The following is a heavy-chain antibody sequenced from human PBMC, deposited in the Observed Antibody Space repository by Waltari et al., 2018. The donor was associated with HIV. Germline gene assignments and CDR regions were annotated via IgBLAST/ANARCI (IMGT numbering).Heavy chain of an antibody. Sequence: DVQLVESGGGLVKPGGSLRLSCAASGFTFSDYEMNWVRQAPGKGLEWVSYIRNSGTTIYYADSVKGRFTVSRDNAKNSLYLQMDSLRAEDTAIYYCVRDISMVRGADDAFDVWGQGTLVTVSS. D-gene: IGHD3-10*01. V-gene: IGHV3-48*03. J-gene: IGHJ3*01. CDR1: GFTFSDYE. CDR2: IRNSGTTI. CDR3: VRDISMVRGADDAFDV.